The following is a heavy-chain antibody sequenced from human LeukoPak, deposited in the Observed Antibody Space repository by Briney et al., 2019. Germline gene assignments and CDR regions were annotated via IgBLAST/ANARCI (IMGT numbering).Heavy chain of an antibody. CDR1: GFTFSSYA. D-gene: IGHD3-16*01. CDR2: IIYSVTTT. CDR3: AKDLMK. Sequence: GGSLRLSCAASGFTFSSYAMNWVRQAPGKGLEWVSGIIYSVTTTYYADSVKGRFTISRDNSKNTLYLQMNSLRAEDTAVYYCAKDLMKGGQGTLVTVSS. J-gene: IGHJ4*02. V-gene: IGHV3-23*01.